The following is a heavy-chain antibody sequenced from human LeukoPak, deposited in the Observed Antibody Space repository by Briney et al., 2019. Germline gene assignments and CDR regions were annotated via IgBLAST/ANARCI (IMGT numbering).Heavy chain of an antibody. J-gene: IGHJ4*02. CDR3: AKALVPAAMEGISFDY. Sequence: GGSLRLSCAASGFTFSSYGMHWVRQAPGKGLEWVAVISYDGSNKYYADSVKGRFTISRDNSKNTLYLQMNSLRAEDTAVYYCAKALVPAAMEGISFDYWAREPWSPSPQ. D-gene: IGHD2-2*01. V-gene: IGHV3-30*18. CDR2: ISYDGSNK. CDR1: GFTFSSYG.